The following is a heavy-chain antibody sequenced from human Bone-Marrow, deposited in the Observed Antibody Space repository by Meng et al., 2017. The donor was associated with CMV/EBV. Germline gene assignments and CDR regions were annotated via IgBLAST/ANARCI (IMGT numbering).Heavy chain of an antibody. CDR2: IREDGRDK. D-gene: IGHD2-8*01. CDR1: GFTFSADW. CDR3: AREVSNAFDI. J-gene: IGHJ3*02. V-gene: IGHV3-7*01. Sequence: GESLKISCAASGFTFSADWMSWIRHIPEKGLEWVANIREDGRDKYYIDSVKGRFAISRENAKNSLYLQMNSLRAGDTAVYYCAREVSNAFDIWGQGTMVTVSS.